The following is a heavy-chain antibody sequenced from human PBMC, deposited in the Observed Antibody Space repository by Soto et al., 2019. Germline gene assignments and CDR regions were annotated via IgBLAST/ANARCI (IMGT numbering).Heavy chain of an antibody. CDR2: SYSDGRNK. CDR1: GFRLSDHG. J-gene: IGHJ5*02. V-gene: IGHV3-33*01. Sequence: QVQLVESGGGVVQPGSSLRLSCAASGFRLSDHGMHWVRQAPGKGLEWVAISYSDGRNKYYADSVKGRFTISRDNSKNTLDLQMNSLRGEDTALYYCAIGSWQQLGDLWGQGTLVTVSS. CDR3: AIGSWQQLGDL. D-gene: IGHD6-13*01.